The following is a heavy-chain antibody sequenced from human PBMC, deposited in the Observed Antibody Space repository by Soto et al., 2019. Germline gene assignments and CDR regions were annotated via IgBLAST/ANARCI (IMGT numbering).Heavy chain of an antibody. V-gene: IGHV3-72*01. CDR3: TRLLRTSSGYDFDF. Sequence: GGSLRLSCAASGFTFNDHYMDWVRQAPGKGLEWVGRSRNKANSYTTEYAASVKGRFAISRDGSKSSLYLQMNSLKTEDSAVYYCTRLLRTSSGYDFDFWGQGTLVTVSS. CDR1: GFTFNDHY. J-gene: IGHJ4*02. CDR2: SRNKANSYTT. D-gene: IGHD5-12*01.